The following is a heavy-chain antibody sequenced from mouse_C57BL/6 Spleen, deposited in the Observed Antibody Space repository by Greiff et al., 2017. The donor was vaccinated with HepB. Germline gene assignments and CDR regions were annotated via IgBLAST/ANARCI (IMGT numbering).Heavy chain of an antibody. Sequence: QVQLQQSGPELVKPGASVKISCKASGYAFSSSWMNWVKQRPGKGLEWIGRIYPGDGDTNYNGKFKGKATLTADKSSSTAYMQLSSLTSEDSAVYFCARKEGAYYGSSFYAMDYWGQGTSVTVSS. J-gene: IGHJ4*01. CDR2: IYPGDGDT. V-gene: IGHV1-82*01. CDR1: GYAFSSSW. CDR3: ARKEGAYYGSSFYAMDY. D-gene: IGHD1-1*01.